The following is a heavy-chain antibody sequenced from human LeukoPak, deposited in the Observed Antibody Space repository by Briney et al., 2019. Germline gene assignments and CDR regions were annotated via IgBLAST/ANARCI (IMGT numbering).Heavy chain of an antibody. CDR2: ISGSGGST. D-gene: IGHD1-26*01. V-gene: IGHV3-23*01. CDR3: AKGDGSPPLFDY. Sequence: GASLRLSCAASGFTFSSYAMSWVRQAPGKRLEWVSAISGSGGSTYYADSVKGRFTISRDNSKNTLYLQMNSLRAEDTAVYYCAKGDGSPPLFDYWGQGTLVTVSS. CDR1: GFTFSSYA. J-gene: IGHJ4*02.